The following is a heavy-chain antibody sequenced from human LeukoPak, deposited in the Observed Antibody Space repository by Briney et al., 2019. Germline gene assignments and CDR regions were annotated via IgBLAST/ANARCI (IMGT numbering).Heavy chain of an antibody. D-gene: IGHD3-10*01. J-gene: IGHJ5*02. V-gene: IGHV1-2*02. CDR2: INPNSGDT. CDR1: GYIFTGYY. Sequence: ASVKVSCKASGYIFTGYYMHWVRQAPGQGLEWMGWINPNSGDTNYAQKFQGRVTMTRDTSISTAYMELSRLRSDDTAVYYCARDRDSYYGSGSYYNVDWFDPWGQGTLVTVSS. CDR3: ARDRDSYYGSGSYYNVDWFDP.